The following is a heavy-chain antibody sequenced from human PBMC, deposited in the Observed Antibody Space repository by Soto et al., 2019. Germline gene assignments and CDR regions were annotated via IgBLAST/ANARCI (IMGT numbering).Heavy chain of an antibody. D-gene: IGHD3-22*01. CDR1: GFTFSSYG. V-gene: IGHV3-33*01. Sequence: PGGSLRLCCAASGFTFSSYGMHWVRQDPGKGLEWVAVIWYDGSNKYYADSLKGRFTISRDNSKNTLYLQMKSLRAEDTAVYYCERVYCDSSGYLLDYWGQGTLVTVSS. CDR2: IWYDGSNK. J-gene: IGHJ4*02. CDR3: ERVYCDSSGYLLDY.